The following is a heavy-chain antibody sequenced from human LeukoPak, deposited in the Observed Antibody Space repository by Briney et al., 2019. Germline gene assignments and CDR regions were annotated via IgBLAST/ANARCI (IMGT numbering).Heavy chain of an antibody. J-gene: IGHJ4*02. Sequence: GGSLRLSCAASGFTFSSYWMHWVRQAPGKGLVWVSRINSDGSSTTYADSVKGRFTISRGNSKNTLYLQMNSLRAEDTAVYYCAKGGLLLGHFDYWGQGTLVTVSS. CDR3: AKGGLLLGHFDY. V-gene: IGHV3-74*01. CDR1: GFTFSSYW. CDR2: INSDGSST. D-gene: IGHD3-22*01.